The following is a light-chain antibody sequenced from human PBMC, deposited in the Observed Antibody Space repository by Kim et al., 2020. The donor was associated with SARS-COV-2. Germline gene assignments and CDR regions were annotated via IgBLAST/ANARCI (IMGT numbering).Light chain of an antibody. CDR2: SNN. Sequence: TISCSGSSTNIVMNTVHGYQQLPGTAPKLLIYSNNQRPSGVPDRFSGSKSGTSASLAISGLQSEDEADYYCAAWDDSLNEGVFGGGTQLTVL. J-gene: IGLJ2*01. CDR1: STNIVMNT. V-gene: IGLV1-44*01. CDR3: AAWDDSLNEGV.